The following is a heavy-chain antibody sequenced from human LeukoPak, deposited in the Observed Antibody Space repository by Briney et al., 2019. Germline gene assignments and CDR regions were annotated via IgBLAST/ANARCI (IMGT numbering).Heavy chain of an antibody. CDR2: ISNSGSYT. Sequence: PGGSLRLSCAASGFTVSSSYMSWIRQAPGKGLEWVSYISNSGSYTNYPDSVKGRFTISRDNAKNSLYLQMNSLRDEDTAVYYCARARGAGPGGHFDYWGQGTLVTVSS. CDR1: GFTVSSSY. D-gene: IGHD6-19*01. V-gene: IGHV3-11*05. CDR3: ARARGAGPGGHFDY. J-gene: IGHJ4*02.